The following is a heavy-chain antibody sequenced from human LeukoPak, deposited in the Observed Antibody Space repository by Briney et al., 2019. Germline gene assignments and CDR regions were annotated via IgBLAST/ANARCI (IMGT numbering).Heavy chain of an antibody. J-gene: IGHJ4*02. CDR3: ARDSNNPMVRGETFDY. D-gene: IGHD3-10*01. Sequence: ASVKVSCKASGGTFSSYAISWVRQAPGQGLEWMGGIIPIFGTANYAQKFQGRVTITADESASTAYMELSSLRSEDTAVYYCARDSNNPMVRGETFDYWGQGTLVTVSS. CDR2: IIPIFGTA. V-gene: IGHV1-69*13. CDR1: GGTFSSYA.